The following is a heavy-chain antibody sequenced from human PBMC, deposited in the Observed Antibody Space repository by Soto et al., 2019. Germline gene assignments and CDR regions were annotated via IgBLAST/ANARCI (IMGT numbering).Heavy chain of an antibody. J-gene: IGHJ6*02. CDR3: ARVEAGAYYQDYYGVDG. CDR2: IIPSLNIP. V-gene: IGHV1-69*04. CDR1: GGTFKNYA. D-gene: IGHD3-22*01. Sequence: QDQLVQSGAEVKKPGSSVKVSCKASGGTFKNYAITWVRQAPGQGLECMGGIIPSLNIPNYAQKFQGRLMITADESTSTAHMELSSLRSEDTAVYYCARVEAGAYYQDYYGVDGWGQGTTVTVSS.